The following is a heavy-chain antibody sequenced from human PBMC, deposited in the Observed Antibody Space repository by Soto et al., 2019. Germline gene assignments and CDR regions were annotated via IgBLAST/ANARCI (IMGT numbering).Heavy chain of an antibody. CDR1: GASMNSYH. V-gene: IGHV4-4*07. CDR3: ARDQGVAAAGITWFDP. Sequence: SETLSLTCTVPGASMNSYHWSWIRQPAGKGLEWIGHIHSSGSTNYNPSLKSRVTMSVDTSKNQFSLRLMSLTAADTAVYYCARDQGVAAAGITWFDPWGQGSLVTVSS. J-gene: IGHJ5*02. D-gene: IGHD6-13*01. CDR2: IHSSGST.